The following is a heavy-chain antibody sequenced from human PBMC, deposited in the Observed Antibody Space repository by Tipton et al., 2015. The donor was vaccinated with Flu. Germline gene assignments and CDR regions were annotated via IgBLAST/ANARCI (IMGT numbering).Heavy chain of an antibody. J-gene: IGHJ4*02. V-gene: IGHV3-21*06. Sequence: SLRLSCAASGFTLSSYSINWVRQAPGKGLEWVSSISSGSDYIYYADSVRGRFTISRDNARNSVDLQMNSLTAEDTAVYYCARKQIAVAGLDYWGQGALVTVSS. D-gene: IGHD6-19*01. CDR2: ISSGSDYI. CDR1: GFTLSSYS. CDR3: ARKQIAVAGLDY.